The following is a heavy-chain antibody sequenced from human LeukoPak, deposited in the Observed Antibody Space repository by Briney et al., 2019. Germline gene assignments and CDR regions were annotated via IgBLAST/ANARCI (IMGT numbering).Heavy chain of an antibody. CDR1: GYRFTSDW. J-gene: IGHJ3*02. V-gene: IGHV5-51*01. CDR2: IYPGDSDT. Sequence: GESLKISCKGSGYRFTSDWIGWVRQMPGKGLEWMGIIYPGDSDTRYSPSFQGQVTISADKSISTAYLQWSSLKASDTAMYYCAGVVVAATPGAFDIWGQGTMVTVSS. CDR3: AGVVVAATPGAFDI. D-gene: IGHD2-15*01.